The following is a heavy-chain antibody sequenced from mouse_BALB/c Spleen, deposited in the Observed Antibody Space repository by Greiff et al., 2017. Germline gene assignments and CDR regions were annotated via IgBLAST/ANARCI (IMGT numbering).Heavy chain of an antibody. D-gene: IGHD1-1*01. V-gene: IGHV2-5-1*01. J-gene: IGHJ1*01. CDR2: IWRGGST. Sequence: VHLVESGPSLVQPSQSLSITCTVSGFSLTSYGVHWVRQSPGKGLEWLGVIWRGGSTDYNAAFMSRLSITKDNSKSQVFFKMNSLQADDTAIYYCAKNRDYYGSGGRDVWGAGTTVTVSS. CDR3: AKNRDYYGSGGRDV. CDR1: GFSLTSYG.